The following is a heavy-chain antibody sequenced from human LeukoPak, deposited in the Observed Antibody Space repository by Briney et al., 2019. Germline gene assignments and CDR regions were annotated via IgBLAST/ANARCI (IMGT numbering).Heavy chain of an antibody. D-gene: IGHD1-26*01. J-gene: IGHJ4*02. CDR1: GFTFSSYA. CDR3: AKANTWELQLD. CDR2: ISGSGGST. V-gene: IGHV3-23*01. Sequence: GGSLRLSCAASGFTFSSYAMSWVRQAPGKGLEWVSAISGSGGSTYYADSVKGRFTISGDNSKNTLYLQMNSLRAEDTAVYYCAKANTWELQLDWGQGTLVTVSS.